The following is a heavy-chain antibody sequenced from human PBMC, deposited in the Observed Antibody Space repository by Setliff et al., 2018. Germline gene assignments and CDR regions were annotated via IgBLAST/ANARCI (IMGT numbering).Heavy chain of an antibody. CDR1: GGSINRNY. V-gene: IGHV4-59*12. CDR2: IHYSGNT. Sequence: SETLSLTCSVSGGSINRNYWSWIRQPPRKGLEWIGYIHYSGNTNYNPSLKSRVTISVDTSKNQFSLKLSSVAAADTAVYYCARGFDVCGGGACYTDGPYYFDYWGQGTLVTVSS. J-gene: IGHJ4*02. CDR3: ARGFDVCGGGACYTDGPYYFDY. D-gene: IGHD2-21*02.